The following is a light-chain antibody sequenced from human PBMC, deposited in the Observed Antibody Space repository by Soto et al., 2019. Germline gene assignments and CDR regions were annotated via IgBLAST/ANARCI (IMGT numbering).Light chain of an antibody. V-gene: IGLV2-11*01. CDR2: DVS. CDR1: SSDVGGYNS. CDR3: CSYEGSYTYV. Sequence: VLTQPRSVSGSPGQSVTISCTGTSSDVGGYNSVSWYQQHPGKAPKLMIYDVSKRPSGVPDRFSGSKSGNTASLTISGLQAEDEADYYCCSYEGSYTYVSGTGTKVTVL. J-gene: IGLJ1*01.